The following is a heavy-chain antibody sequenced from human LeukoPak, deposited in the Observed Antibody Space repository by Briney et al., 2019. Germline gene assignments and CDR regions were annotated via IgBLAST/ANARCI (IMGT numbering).Heavy chain of an antibody. D-gene: IGHD6-6*01. CDR3: ARAFYESIAARGYYYYYMDV. Sequence: ASVKVSCKASGGTFSSYAISWVRQAPGQGLEWMGGIIPIFGTANYAQKFQGRVTITADESTSTAYMELSSLRSEDTAVYYCARAFYESIAARGYYYYYMDVWGKGTTVTVSS. J-gene: IGHJ6*03. CDR2: IIPIFGTA. CDR1: GGTFSSYA. V-gene: IGHV1-69*13.